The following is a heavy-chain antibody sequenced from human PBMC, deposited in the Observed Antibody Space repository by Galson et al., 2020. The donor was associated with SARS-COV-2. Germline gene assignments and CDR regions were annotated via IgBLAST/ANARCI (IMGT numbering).Heavy chain of an antibody. D-gene: IGHD3-10*01. CDR1: GFTFSSYV. CDR3: AISPTVRGPLNY. CDR2: IWYDGSNN. Sequence: GGSLRLSCAASGFTFSSYVMHWVRQAPGKGLEWVAVIWYDGSNNYYVDSVKGRFTISRDNSKNSLYLQMSSLRAEGTAVYYWAISPTVRGPLNYWGQGTLVTVSS. V-gene: IGHV3-33*01. J-gene: IGHJ4*02.